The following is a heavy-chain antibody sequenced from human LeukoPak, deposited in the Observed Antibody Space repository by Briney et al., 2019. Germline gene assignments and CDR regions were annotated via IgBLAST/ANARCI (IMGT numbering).Heavy chain of an antibody. D-gene: IGHD4-23*01. J-gene: IGHJ4*02. CDR1: GFTISSYW. CDR3: ASEGMALVNFDY. Sequence: PGGSLRLSCAASGFTISSYWMNWVRQAPGKLLVWVSRITSDGGNTKYADFVKGGITISRDNAKNTLYLQMNSLRGEDTAVYYCASEGMALVNFDYWGEGPLVTVSS. CDR2: ITSDGGNT. V-gene: IGHV3-74*01.